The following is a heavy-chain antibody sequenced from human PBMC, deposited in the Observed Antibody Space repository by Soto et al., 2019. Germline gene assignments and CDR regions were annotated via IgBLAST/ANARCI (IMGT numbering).Heavy chain of an antibody. CDR1: GVSVSSGDHY. V-gene: IGHV4-30-4*01. J-gene: IGHJ4*02. CDR2: IQYGAST. Sequence: SETLSLTCTVSGVSVSSGDHYWSWLRQPPGKGLESIVYIQYGASTYYNPSLTSRTTISVDTSKNQFSLMLRSVTAADTAVYYCARGRGYGYGIDYWGQGTLVTVSS. CDR3: ARGRGYGYGIDY. D-gene: IGHD5-18*01.